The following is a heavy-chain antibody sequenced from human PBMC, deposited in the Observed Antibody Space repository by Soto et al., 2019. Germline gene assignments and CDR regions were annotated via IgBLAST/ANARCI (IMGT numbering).Heavy chain of an antibody. CDR1: GESFSGYY. V-gene: IGHV4-34*01. CDR2: INHSGST. Sequence: QVQLQQWGAGLLKPSETLSLTCAVYGESFSGYYWSWIRQPPGKGLGWIGEINHSGSTNYNPSLKSSVNISVDTSKHHFSLELSSVTAADTAVYYCARGHFRAYYYIDVCGKGTTVTVSS. J-gene: IGHJ6*03. D-gene: IGHD3-3*02. CDR3: ARGHFRAYYYIDV.